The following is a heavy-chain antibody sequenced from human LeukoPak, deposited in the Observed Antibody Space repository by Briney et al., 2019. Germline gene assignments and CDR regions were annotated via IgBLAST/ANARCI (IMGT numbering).Heavy chain of an antibody. D-gene: IGHD2-21*02. Sequence: PGGSLRLSCVVSGFTFSSYSMNWVRQAPGKGLEWVSCISSSSSSDIYYAESVKGRFTISRDNAKSSLYLQMNSLRVDDTAVYYCARDRSDSRVLGHWGQGTLGTVSS. CDR1: GFTFSSYS. V-gene: IGHV3-21*01. CDR2: ISSSSSSDI. CDR3: ARDRSDSRVLGH. J-gene: IGHJ4*02.